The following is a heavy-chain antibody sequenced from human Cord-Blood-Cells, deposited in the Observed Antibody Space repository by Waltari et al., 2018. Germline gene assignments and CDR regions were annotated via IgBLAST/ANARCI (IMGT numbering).Heavy chain of an antibody. CDR2: INHSGST. J-gene: IGHJ4*02. CDR1: GGSFSGYY. D-gene: IGHD1-26*01. Sequence: QVQLQQWGAGLLKPSETLSLTCAVYGGSFSGYYWSWIRQPPGKGLEWIGEINHSGSTNDNPSLKSRVTISVDTSKNQFSLKLSSVTAADTAVYCCARGSHELQLDYWGQGTLVTVSS. CDR3: ARGSHELQLDY. V-gene: IGHV4-34*01.